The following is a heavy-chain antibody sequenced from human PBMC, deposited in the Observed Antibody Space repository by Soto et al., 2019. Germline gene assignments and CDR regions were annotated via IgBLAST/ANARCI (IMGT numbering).Heavy chain of an antibody. V-gene: IGHV3-30*18. D-gene: IGHD3-3*01. CDR3: AKELDTIFGVDSYYYYYGMDV. CDR2: IAYDGSNK. J-gene: IGHJ6*02. Sequence: PGGSLRLSCAASGFTFSSYGMHWVRQAPGKGLEWVAVIAYDGSNKYYADSVKGRFTISRDNSKNTLYLQMNSLRAEDTAVYYCAKELDTIFGVDSYYYYYGMDVWGQGTTVTVSS. CDR1: GFTFSSYG.